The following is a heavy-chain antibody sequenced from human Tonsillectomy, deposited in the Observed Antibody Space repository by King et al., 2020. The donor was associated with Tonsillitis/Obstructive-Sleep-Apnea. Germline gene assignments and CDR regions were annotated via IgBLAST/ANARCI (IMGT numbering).Heavy chain of an antibody. D-gene: IGHD3-22*01. J-gene: IGHJ3*02. CDR1: GFTFSSYA. CDR3: ARDQLKYYYDSSGYWGDDAFDI. V-gene: IGHV3-30*04. CDR2: ISYDGSNK. Sequence: VQLVESGGGVVQPGRSLRLSCAASGFTFSSYAMHWVRQATGKGLEWVAVISYDGSNKYYADSVKGRFTISRDNSKNTLYLQMNSLRAEDTAVYYCARDQLKYYYDSSGYWGDDAFDIWGQGTMVTVSS.